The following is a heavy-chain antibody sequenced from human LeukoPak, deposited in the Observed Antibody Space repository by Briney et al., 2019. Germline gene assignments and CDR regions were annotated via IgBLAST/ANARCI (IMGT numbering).Heavy chain of an antibody. D-gene: IGHD3-10*01. Sequence: SETLSLTCTVSGGSISSYYWTWIRQPPGKGLEWIGYIHYSGSTNYNPSLKSRVTISVDTSKNQLSLKLSSVTAADTAVYHCARDAGTLWSQGTLVTVSS. V-gene: IGHV4-59*01. CDR1: GGSISSYY. CDR3: ARDAGTL. CDR2: IHYSGST. J-gene: IGHJ4*02.